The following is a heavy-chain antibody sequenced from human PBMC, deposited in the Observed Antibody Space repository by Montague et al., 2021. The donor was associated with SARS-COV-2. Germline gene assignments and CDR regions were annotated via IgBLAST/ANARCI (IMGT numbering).Heavy chain of an antibody. CDR1: IGSISSYY. Sequence: SETLSLTCTVSIGSISSYYWGWIRQPPGKGLEWIGSIYYSGSTHYNPSLKSRVTISVDTSRNQFSLKLSSVTAADTAVYYCVEIVGAADYWGQGTLATVSS. CDR2: IYYSGST. J-gene: IGHJ4*02. CDR3: VEIVGAADY. V-gene: IGHV4-39*01. D-gene: IGHD1-26*01.